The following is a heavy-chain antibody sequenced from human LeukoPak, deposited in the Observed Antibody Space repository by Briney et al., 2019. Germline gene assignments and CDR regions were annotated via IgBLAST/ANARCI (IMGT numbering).Heavy chain of an antibody. CDR2: ISFDGNNK. CDR1: RFTLSSFG. D-gene: IGHD5-18*01. V-gene: IGHV3-30*18. J-gene: IGHJ4*02. CDR3: AKDTYSYGYFDY. Sequence: GGSLRLSCAASRFTLSSFGMHWVRQAPGKGLEWVAAISFDGNNKYYADSVKGRFTISSDNSKNTLYLQMNSLRAEDTAVYYCAKDTYSYGYFDYWGQGTLVTVSS.